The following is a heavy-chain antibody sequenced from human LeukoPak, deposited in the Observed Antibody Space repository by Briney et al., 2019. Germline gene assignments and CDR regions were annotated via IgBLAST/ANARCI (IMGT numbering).Heavy chain of an antibody. D-gene: IGHD1-26*01. CDR3: ARPDIVGVFGGAFDI. CDR2: IIPIFGTA. V-gene: IGHV1-69*13. J-gene: IGHJ3*02. Sequence: SVKVSCKASGGTFSSYAISWVRQAPGQGLEWMGGIIPIFGTANYAQKFQGRVTITADESASTAYMELSSLRSEDTAVYYCARPDIVGVFGGAFDIWGQGTMVTVSS. CDR1: GGTFSSYA.